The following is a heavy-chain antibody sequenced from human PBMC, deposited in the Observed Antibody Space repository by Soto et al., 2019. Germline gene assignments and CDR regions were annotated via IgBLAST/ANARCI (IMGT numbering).Heavy chain of an antibody. CDR2: ISGSGGST. J-gene: IGHJ5*02. D-gene: IGHD3-3*01. V-gene: IGHV3-23*01. Sequence: GESLKISCAASGFTFSSYAMSWVRQAPGKGLEWVSAISGSGGSTYYADSVKGRFTISRDNSKNTLYLQMNSLRAEDTAVYYCAKDTNPYDCWSGYPLRGNWFDPWGKGSLVTVSS. CDR3: AKDTNPYDCWSGYPLRGNWFDP. CDR1: GFTFSSYA.